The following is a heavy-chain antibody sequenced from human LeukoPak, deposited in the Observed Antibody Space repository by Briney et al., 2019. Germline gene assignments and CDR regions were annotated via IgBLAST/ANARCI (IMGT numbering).Heavy chain of an antibody. J-gene: IGHJ6*02. CDR3: ARANSSSWPYYYYYGMDV. Sequence: PSETLSLTCTVSGGSISSYYWSWIRQPPGKGLEWIGYIYYSGSTNYNPTLKSRVTISVDTSKNQFSLKLSSVTAADTAVYYCARANSSSWPYYYYYGMDVWGQGTTVTVSS. CDR1: GGSISSYY. D-gene: IGHD6-13*01. V-gene: IGHV4-59*01. CDR2: IYYSGST.